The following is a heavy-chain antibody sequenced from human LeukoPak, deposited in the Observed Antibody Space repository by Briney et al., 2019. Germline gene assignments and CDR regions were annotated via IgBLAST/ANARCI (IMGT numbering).Heavy chain of an antibody. V-gene: IGHV3-74*01. CDR2: INSDGSST. CDR1: GFTFSSYW. Sequence: GGSLRLSCAASGFTFSSYWMHWVRQAPGKGLVWVSRINSDGSSTNYADSVKGRFTISRDNSKNILYLQMNNLRAEDTALYYCARDSAADDNDFDVWGQGTMVTVSS. J-gene: IGHJ3*01. D-gene: IGHD6-25*01. CDR3: ARDSAADDNDFDV.